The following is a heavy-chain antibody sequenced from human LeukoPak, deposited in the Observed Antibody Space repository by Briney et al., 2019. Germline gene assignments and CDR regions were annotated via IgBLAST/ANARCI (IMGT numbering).Heavy chain of an antibody. CDR2: IYYSGST. V-gene: IGHV4-59*02. Sequence: SETLSLTCTVSGGSVSNYYWSWVRQPPGKGLEYIGYIYYSGSTNYNPSLKSRVTISVDTSKNQFSLKLSSVTAADTAVYYCARERYRDNWFDPWGQGTLVTVSS. D-gene: IGHD5-18*01. CDR1: GGSVSNYY. CDR3: ARERYRDNWFDP. J-gene: IGHJ5*02.